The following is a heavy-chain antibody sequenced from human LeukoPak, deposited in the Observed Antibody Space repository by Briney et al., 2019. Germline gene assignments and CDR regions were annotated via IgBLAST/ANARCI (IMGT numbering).Heavy chain of an antibody. D-gene: IGHD5-18*01. CDR3: AKDLGEQLWSCVMDV. V-gene: IGHV3-23*01. CDR1: GFSFSRYG. J-gene: IGHJ6*03. Sequence: GGSLRLSCAASGFSFSRYGMSWVRQAPGKGLEWVSAISGSGGTAYYADSVKGRFTISRDNSKNTLYLQINSLRAEDTAVYYCAKDLGEQLWSCVMDVWGKGTTVTISS. CDR2: ISGSGGTA.